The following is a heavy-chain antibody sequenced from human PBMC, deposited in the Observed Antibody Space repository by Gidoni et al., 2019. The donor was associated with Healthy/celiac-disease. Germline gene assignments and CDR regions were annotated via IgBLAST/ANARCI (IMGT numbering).Heavy chain of an antibody. CDR3: ARVLLEYSSSFPFDY. CDR1: GGPISSSSYY. D-gene: IGHD6-6*01. CDR2: IYYSGST. Sequence: QLQLQESGPGLVKPSETLSLTCPASGGPISSSSYYWGWIRQPPGKGLEWIGSIYYSGSTYYNPSLKSRVTISVDTSKNQFSLKLSSVTAADTAVYYCARVLLEYSSSFPFDYWGQGTLVTVSS. V-gene: IGHV4-39*01. J-gene: IGHJ4*02.